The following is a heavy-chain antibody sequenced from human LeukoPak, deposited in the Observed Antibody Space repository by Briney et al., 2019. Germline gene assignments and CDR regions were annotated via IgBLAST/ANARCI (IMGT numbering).Heavy chain of an antibody. J-gene: IGHJ5*02. Sequence: SVKVSCKASGCTFSSYAISWVRQAPGQGLEWMGVIIPIFGTANYAQKFQGRVTITTDESTSTAYMELSSLRSEDTAVYYCARVVVPAAPYNWFDPWGQGTLVTVSS. V-gene: IGHV1-69*05. D-gene: IGHD2-2*01. CDR3: ARVVVPAAPYNWFDP. CDR1: GCTFSSYA. CDR2: IIPIFGTA.